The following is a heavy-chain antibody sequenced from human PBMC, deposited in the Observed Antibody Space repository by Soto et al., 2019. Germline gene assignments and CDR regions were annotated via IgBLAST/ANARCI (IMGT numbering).Heavy chain of an antibody. J-gene: IGHJ6*03. CDR2: IRSKANSYAT. CDR3: IGFGDGRVYYMDV. Sequence: EVQLVESGGGLVQPGGSLKLSCAASGFTFSGSAMHWVRQASGKGLEWVGRIRSKANSYATAYAASVKGRFTISRDDSKNTAYLQMNSLKTEDTAVYYCIGFGDGRVYYMDVWGKGTTVTVSS. V-gene: IGHV3-73*01. CDR1: GFTFSGSA. D-gene: IGHD3-10*01.